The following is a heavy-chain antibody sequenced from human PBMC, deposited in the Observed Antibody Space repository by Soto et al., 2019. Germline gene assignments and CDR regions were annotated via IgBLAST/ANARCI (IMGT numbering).Heavy chain of an antibody. Sequence: SETLSLTCTVSGGSISSYYWSWIRQPPGEGLEWIGYIYYSGSTNYNPSLKSRVTISVDTSKNQFSLKLSSVTAADTAVYYCARGRGEEYYYYGMDVWGQGTTVTVSS. V-gene: IGHV4-59*01. CDR1: GGSISSYY. D-gene: IGHD2-21*01. CDR2: IYYSGST. J-gene: IGHJ6*02. CDR3: ARGRGEEYYYYGMDV.